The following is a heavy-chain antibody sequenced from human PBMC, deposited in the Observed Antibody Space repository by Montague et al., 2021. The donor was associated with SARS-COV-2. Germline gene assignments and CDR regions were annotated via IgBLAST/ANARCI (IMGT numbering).Heavy chain of an antibody. D-gene: IGHD6-19*01. V-gene: IGHV4-59*01. CDR3: ARTSPVAGFDY. CDR1: GGSISSYS. Sequence: SETLSLTCTVSGGSISSYSWSWIRQPPGKGLEWIGYIYYSGSTTYNPSLKSRVTLSVDSSENQFSLKLNSVAAADTAVYYCARTSPVAGFDYWGQGTLVTVSS. J-gene: IGHJ4*02. CDR2: IYYSGST.